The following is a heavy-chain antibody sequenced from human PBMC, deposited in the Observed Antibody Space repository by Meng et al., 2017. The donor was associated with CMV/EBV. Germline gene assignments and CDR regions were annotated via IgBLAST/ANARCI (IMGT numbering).Heavy chain of an antibody. Sequence: ASVKVSCKASGYTFTSYDINWVRQATGQGLEWMGWMNPNSGNTGYAQKFQGRVTITRNTSISTAYMELSSLRSEDTAVYYCARDLVVPAANKWIDYYYGMDVWGQGTTVTVSS. CDR1: GYTFTSYD. V-gene: IGHV1-8*03. J-gene: IGHJ6*02. CDR2: MNPNSGNT. CDR3: ARDLVVPAANKWIDYYYGMDV. D-gene: IGHD2-2*01.